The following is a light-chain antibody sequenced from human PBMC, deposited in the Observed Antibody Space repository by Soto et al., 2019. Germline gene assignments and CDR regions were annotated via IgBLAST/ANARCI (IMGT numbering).Light chain of an antibody. Sequence: QSALTQPASVSGFPVQSITISCTGSNSDIRSNKYVSWYQQHPGRAPQLVIFEVTNRPSDVSFRFSGSKSGNTASLTIAGLQAEDESDYYGSSYTPTTGVVGAGTQLTVL. CDR1: NSDIRSNKY. V-gene: IGLV2-14*01. CDR2: EVT. J-gene: IGLJ3*02. CDR3: SSYTPTTGV.